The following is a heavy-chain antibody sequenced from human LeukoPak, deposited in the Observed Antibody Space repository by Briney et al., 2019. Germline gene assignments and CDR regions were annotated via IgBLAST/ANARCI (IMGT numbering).Heavy chain of an antibody. Sequence: PSETLSLTCTVSGGSISSSSYYWGWIGQPPGKGLEWIGSIYYSGSTYYNPCLKSRVTISVDTSKNQFSLKLSSVTAADTAVYYCATPYSGGYQGLDIWGQGTMVTVSS. CDR2: IYYSGST. CDR3: ATPYSGGYQGLDI. J-gene: IGHJ3*02. CDR1: GGSISSSSYY. V-gene: IGHV4-39*01. D-gene: IGHD1-26*01.